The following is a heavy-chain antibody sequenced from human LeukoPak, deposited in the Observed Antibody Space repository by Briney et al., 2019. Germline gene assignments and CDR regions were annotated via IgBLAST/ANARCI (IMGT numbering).Heavy chain of an antibody. CDR1: GYTFTGYY. CDR2: INPNSGGT. D-gene: IGHD2-21*01. Sequence: ASVKASCKASGYTFTGYYMHWVRQAPGQGFEWMGWINPNSGGTNYAQKFQGRVTMTRDTSISTAYMELSRLRSDDTAVYYCTRRETILRAFDIWGQGTMVTVSS. V-gene: IGHV1-2*02. CDR3: TRRETILRAFDI. J-gene: IGHJ3*02.